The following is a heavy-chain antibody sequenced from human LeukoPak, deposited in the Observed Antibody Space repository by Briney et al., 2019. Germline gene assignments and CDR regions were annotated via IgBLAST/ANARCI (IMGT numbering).Heavy chain of an antibody. D-gene: IGHD2-15*01. J-gene: IGHJ3*02. CDR3: ARALVAGVTPNGLDI. CDR2: IQYDGSST. Sequence: GGSLRLSCAASGFTFGTYWMHWVRQAPGKGLVWVARIQYDGSSTNYADSVKGRFTISRDNAKKTLYLQMNSLRAEDTAVYYCARALVAGVTPNGLDIWGQGTMVTVSS. CDR1: GFTFGTYW. V-gene: IGHV3-74*01.